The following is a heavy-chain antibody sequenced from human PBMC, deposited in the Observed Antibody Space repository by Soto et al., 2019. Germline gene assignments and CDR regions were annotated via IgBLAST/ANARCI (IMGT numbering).Heavy chain of an antibody. CDR2: ISGSGGST. CDR1: GFTFSSYA. V-gene: IGHV3-23*01. Sequence: PGGSLRLSCAASGFTFSSYAMTWFRQAPGKGLEWVSAISGSGGSTYYADSVKGRFTISRDNSKNTLYLQMNSLRAEDTAVYYCAKMSGSYSNYGMDVWGQGTTVTVSS. D-gene: IGHD1-26*01. CDR3: AKMSGSYSNYGMDV. J-gene: IGHJ6*02.